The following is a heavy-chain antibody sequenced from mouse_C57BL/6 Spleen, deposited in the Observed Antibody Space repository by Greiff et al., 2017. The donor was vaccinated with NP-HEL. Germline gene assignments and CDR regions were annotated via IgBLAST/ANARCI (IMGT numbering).Heavy chain of an antibody. CDR1: GYSFTGYY. CDR2: INPSTGGT. V-gene: IGHV1-42*01. CDR3: ERVRGAYYCMDY. Sequence: VQLQQSGPELVKPGASVKISCKASGYSFTGYYMNWVKQSPEKSLEWIGEINPSTGGTTYNQKFKAKATLTVDKSSSTAYMQLKSLTSEDYDVYYCERVRGAYYCMDYWGQGTPVTVSS. J-gene: IGHJ4*01.